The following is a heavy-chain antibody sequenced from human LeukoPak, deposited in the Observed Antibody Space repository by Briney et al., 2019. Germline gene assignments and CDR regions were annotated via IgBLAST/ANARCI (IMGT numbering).Heavy chain of an antibody. CDR1: GYTFTSYY. D-gene: IGHD6-19*01. CDR2: INPSGGST. J-gene: IGHJ4*02. CDR3: ARAKAVAGTPFHYYFDY. V-gene: IGHV1-46*01. Sequence: ASAKVSCKASGYTFTSYYMHWVRQAPGQGLEWMGIINPSGGSTSYAQKFQGRVTMTRDTSTSTVYMELSSLRSEDTAVYYCARAKAVAGTPFHYYFDYWGQGTLVTVSS.